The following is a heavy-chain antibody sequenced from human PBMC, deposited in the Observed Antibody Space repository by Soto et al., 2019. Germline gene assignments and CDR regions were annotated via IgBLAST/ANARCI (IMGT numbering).Heavy chain of an antibody. CDR1: GGSFSGYY. D-gene: IGHD6-6*01. V-gene: IGHV4-34*01. J-gene: IGHJ3*02. CDR3: ARGDFLAARAFDI. Sequence: QVQLQQWGAGLLKPSETLSLTCAVYGGSFSGYYWSWIRQPPGQGLGWIGEINHSGSTNYNPSLKSRVTISVDTSKNQFSLKLSSVTAADTAVYYCARGDFLAARAFDIWGQGTMVTVSS. CDR2: INHSGST.